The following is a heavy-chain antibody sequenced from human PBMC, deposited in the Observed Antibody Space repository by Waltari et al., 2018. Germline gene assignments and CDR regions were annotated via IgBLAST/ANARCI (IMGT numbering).Heavy chain of an antibody. CDR1: GGTFSSES. Sequence: QVQLVQSGAEVKKPGSSVKVSCKSSGGTFSSESISWVRQAPGQGLEWMGRIIPIFGTAKYAQRFQDRVTITADISTNTAYMELSSLTSDDTAVYYCARSTTLYGSGTLRGYMDAWGKGTTVTISS. D-gene: IGHD3-10*01. CDR2: IIPIFGTA. CDR3: ARSTTLYGSGTLRGYMDA. V-gene: IGHV1-69*08. J-gene: IGHJ6*03.